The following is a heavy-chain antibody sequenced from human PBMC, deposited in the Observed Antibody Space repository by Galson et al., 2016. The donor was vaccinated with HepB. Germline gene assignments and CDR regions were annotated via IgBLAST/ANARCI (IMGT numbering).Heavy chain of an antibody. CDR2: ISYDGTTR. CDR3: AKEQAPLGAAYAGATDV. V-gene: IGHV3-30*18. J-gene: IGHJ6*02. Sequence: SLRLSCAASGFTFSTYGMHWVRQAQGKGLEWVAVISYDGTTRYYADSVKGRFTISRDDSKNTLFLQMNSLRGEDTAVYYCAKEQAPLGAAYAGATDVWGQGTTVTVSS. D-gene: IGHD4-23*01. CDR1: GFTFSTYG.